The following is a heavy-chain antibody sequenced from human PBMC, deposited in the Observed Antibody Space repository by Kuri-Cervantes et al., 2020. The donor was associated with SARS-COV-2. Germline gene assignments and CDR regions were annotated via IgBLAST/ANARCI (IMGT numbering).Heavy chain of an antibody. CDR1: GGSISSYY. V-gene: IGHV4-59*12. D-gene: IGHD3-16*02. CDR2: IYYSGST. Sequence: SETLSLTCTVSGGSISSYYWSWIRQPPGKGLEWIGYIYYSGSTNYNPSLKSRVTISVDTSKNQFSLKLSSVTAADTAVYYCARGVIVGGLSLFGKNWGQGTLVTVSS. CDR3: ARGVIVGGLSLFGKN. J-gene: IGHJ4*02.